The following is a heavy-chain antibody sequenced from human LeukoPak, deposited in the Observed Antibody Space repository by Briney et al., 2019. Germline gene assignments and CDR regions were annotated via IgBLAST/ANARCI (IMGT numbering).Heavy chain of an antibody. CDR1: GFTFSDYY. Sequence: GGSLRLSCAASGFTFSDYYMSWIRQAPGKGLEWVSYISSSGSTMYYADSVKGRFTISRDNARNSLYLQMNSLRAEDTAVYYCASLTRYCSSTSCEGDYWGQGTLVTVSS. J-gene: IGHJ4*02. V-gene: IGHV3-11*04. CDR2: ISSSGSTM. CDR3: ASLTRYCSSTSCEGDY. D-gene: IGHD2-2*01.